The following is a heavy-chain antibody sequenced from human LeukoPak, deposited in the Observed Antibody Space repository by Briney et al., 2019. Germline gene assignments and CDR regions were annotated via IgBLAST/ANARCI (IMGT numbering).Heavy chain of an antibody. D-gene: IGHD2-2*01. Sequence: GGSLRLSCGASGFTFSDYSMNWVRQAPGRGLAWVASITSGGGYTYYGDCVKGRFTIPRDNAQTSLFLQMNSLRAEATAVYFCATSGGFVLPNAITGNWYMDVWGRGTSVTVSS. J-gene: IGHJ6*03. CDR1: GFTFSDYS. CDR3: ATSGGFVLPNAITGNWYMDV. CDR2: ITSGGGYT. V-gene: IGHV3-21*01.